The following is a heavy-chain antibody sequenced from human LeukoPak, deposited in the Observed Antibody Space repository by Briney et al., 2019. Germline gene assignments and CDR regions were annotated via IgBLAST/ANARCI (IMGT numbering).Heavy chain of an antibody. V-gene: IGHV1-46*01. J-gene: IGHJ4*02. Sequence: AASVKVSCKASGYTFTSYYMHRVRQAPGQGVEWMVIINPSGGSTSYAQKFQGRVTMTRDTSTSTVYMELSSLRSEDTAVYYCARGISSGWYFDYWGQGTLVTVSS. CDR3: ARGISSGWYFDY. CDR1: GYTFTSYY. CDR2: INPSGGST. D-gene: IGHD6-19*01.